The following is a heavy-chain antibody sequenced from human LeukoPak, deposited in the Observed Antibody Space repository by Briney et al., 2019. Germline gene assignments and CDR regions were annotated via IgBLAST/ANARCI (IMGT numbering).Heavy chain of an antibody. Sequence: ASVKVSCKASGYTFTGYYMHWVRQAPGQGLEWMGWINPNSGGTNYAQKFQGRVTMTRDTSISTAYMELSRLRSDDTAVYYCARDTWVGSGYMVHWGQGTLVTVSS. CDR1: GYTFTGYY. CDR2: INPNSGGT. CDR3: ARDTWVGSGYMVH. J-gene: IGHJ4*02. V-gene: IGHV1-2*02. D-gene: IGHD3-22*01.